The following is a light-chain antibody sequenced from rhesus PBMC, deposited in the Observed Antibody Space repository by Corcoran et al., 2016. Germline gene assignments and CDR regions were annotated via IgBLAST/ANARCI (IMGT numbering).Light chain of an antibody. CDR3: AAWDDSLSAYI. CDR1: SPNVGSNG. Sequence: QSVLTQPPSASEAARKSVTISCSGSSPNVGSNGVSWYQRVPETAPKLLIYYNDRRASGASDRFSGSKSGTSASLAISGLQAEDEADYYCAAWDDSLSAYIFGTGTRLTVL. J-gene: IGLJ1*01. V-gene: IGLV1-60*01. CDR2: YND.